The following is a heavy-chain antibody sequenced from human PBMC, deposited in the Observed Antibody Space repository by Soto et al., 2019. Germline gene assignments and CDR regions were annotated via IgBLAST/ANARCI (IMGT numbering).Heavy chain of an antibody. D-gene: IGHD3-16*02. J-gene: IGHJ3*02. V-gene: IGHV4-31*03. CDR1: GGSISSGGYY. CDR2: IYYSGST. CDR3: ARDRQYYDYVWGSYRSKREPLKNDAFDI. Sequence: QVQLQESGPGLVKPSQTLSLTCTVSGGSISSGGYYWSWIRQHPGKGLEWIGYIYYSGSTYYNPSLKSRVTISVDTSKNQFSLKLSSVTAADTAVYYCARDRQYYDYVWGSYRSKREPLKNDAFDIWGQGTMVTVSS.